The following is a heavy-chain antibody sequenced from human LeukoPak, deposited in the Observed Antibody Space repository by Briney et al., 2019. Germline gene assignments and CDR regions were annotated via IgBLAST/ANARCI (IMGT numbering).Heavy chain of an antibody. CDR3: ARDSGYSSGWYPY. CDR2: IIPILGIA. CDR1: GGTFSSYA. J-gene: IGHJ4*02. V-gene: IGHV1-69*04. D-gene: IGHD6-19*01. Sequence: SVKVSCKASGGTFSSYAISWVRQAPGQGLEWMGRIIPILGIANYAQKFQGRVTITADKSTSTAYMELSSLRSEDTAVYYCARDSGYSSGWYPYWGQGTLVTVSS.